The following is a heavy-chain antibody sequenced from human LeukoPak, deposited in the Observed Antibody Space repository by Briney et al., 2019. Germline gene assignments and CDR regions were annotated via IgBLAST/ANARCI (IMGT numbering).Heavy chain of an antibody. CDR3: ARVRPSRGSYRYPAPYFDY. CDR1: GGSISSSSYY. D-gene: IGHD3-16*02. Sequence: SETLSLTCAVSGGSISSSSYYWGWIRQPPGKGLEWIGYIYYSGSTNYNPSLKSRVTISVDTSKNQFSLKLSSVTAADTAVYYCARVRPSRGSYRYPAPYFDYWGQGTLVTVSS. CDR2: IYYSGST. J-gene: IGHJ4*02. V-gene: IGHV4-61*05.